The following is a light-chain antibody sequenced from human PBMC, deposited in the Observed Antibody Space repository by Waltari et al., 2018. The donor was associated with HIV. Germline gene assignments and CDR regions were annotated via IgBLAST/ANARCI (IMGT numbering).Light chain of an antibody. J-gene: IGKJ1*01. CDR3: QQSYSTVLFT. CDR2: GAS. V-gene: IGKV1-39*01. CDR1: ESVYTS. Sequence: IHLTQFPSSLSASVGDRVNITCRSSESVYTSLHWYQQNPGKVPKILIHGASRLQNGFPKSVSGGGYGTEFTLTSDNLLPEDFATYFCQQSYSTVLFTFGQGT.